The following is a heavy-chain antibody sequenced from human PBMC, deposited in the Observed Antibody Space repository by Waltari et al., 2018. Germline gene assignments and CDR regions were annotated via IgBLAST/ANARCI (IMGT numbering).Heavy chain of an antibody. CDR2: IYTSGST. J-gene: IGHJ4*02. D-gene: IGHD6-6*01. V-gene: IGHV4-61*09. CDR1: GGSISSGSYY. CDR3: ARLGSSSSRY. Sequence: QVQLQESGPGLVKPSQTLSLTCTVSGGSISSGSYYWSWIRQPAGKGLEWIGYIYTSGSTNYNPSLKSRVTISVDTSKNQCSLKLSSVTAADTAVYYCARLGSSSSRYWGQGTLVTVSS.